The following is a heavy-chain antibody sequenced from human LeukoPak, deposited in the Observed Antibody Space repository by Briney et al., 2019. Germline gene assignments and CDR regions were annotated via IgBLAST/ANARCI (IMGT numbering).Heavy chain of an antibody. D-gene: IGHD2-15*01. Sequence: ASVKVSCKASGGTFSSYAISWVRQAPGQGLEWMGWINPNSGGTNYAQKFQGRVTMTRDTSISTAYMELSRLRSDDTAVYYCARASQWWLHHDYWGQGTLVTVSS. CDR2: INPNSGGT. CDR1: GGTFSSYA. V-gene: IGHV1-2*02. CDR3: ARASQWWLHHDY. J-gene: IGHJ4*02.